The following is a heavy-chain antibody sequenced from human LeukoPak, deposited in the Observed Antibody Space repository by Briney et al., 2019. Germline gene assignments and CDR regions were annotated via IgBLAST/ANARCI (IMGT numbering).Heavy chain of an antibody. V-gene: IGHV4-61*02. CDR1: GGSISSGSYY. D-gene: IGHD6-13*01. J-gene: IGHJ3*02. CDR3: ARHQQLDDAFDI. CDR2: IYTSGST. Sequence: SQTLSLTCTVSGGSISSGSYYWSWIRQPAGKGLEWIGRIYTSGSTNYNPSLKSRVTISVDTSKNQFSLKLSSVTAADTAVYYCARHQQLDDAFDIWGQGTMVTVSS.